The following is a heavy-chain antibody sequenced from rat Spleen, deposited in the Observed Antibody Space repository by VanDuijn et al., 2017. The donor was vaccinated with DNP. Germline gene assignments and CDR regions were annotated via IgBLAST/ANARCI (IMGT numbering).Heavy chain of an antibody. V-gene: IGHV5-22*01. CDR2: IGSAAYAP. D-gene: IGHD4-3*01. CDR3: VRWNSGHFDY. Sequence: EVQLVESGGGLVQPGRSLKLSCAASGFTFSDYYMAWFRQAPAKGLEWVAYIGSAAYAPYYGDSVKGRFTISRDNAKSTLYLQMNSLRSEDMATYYCVRWNSGHFDYWGQGVMVTVSS. J-gene: IGHJ2*01. CDR1: GFTFSDYY.